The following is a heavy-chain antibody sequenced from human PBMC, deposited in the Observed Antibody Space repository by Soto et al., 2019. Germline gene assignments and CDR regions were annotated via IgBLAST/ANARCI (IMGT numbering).Heavy chain of an antibody. CDR3: ANDLQFSGWLGAQAFDD. CDR2: IIGSGDST. CDR1: GFTFSSHA. J-gene: IGHJ4*01. V-gene: IGHV3-23*01. Sequence: EVQLLESGGGLVQPGGSLRLSCAVSGFTFSSHAMSWVRQAPGKGLECVSSIIGSGDSTYYANSVKGRFTISRDKSKSTLYLPVNSLRADDTAVYYCANDLQFSGWLGAQAFDDWGQGTQVTVSS. D-gene: IGHD6-19*01.